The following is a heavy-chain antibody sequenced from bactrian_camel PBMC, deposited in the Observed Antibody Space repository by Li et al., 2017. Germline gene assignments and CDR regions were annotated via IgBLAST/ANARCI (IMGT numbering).Heavy chain of an antibody. Sequence: QVQLVESGGGSAQVGGSLRLSCTTFPGTAFKAWFRQIPGKEREGVAAIFTGSGRDYYAASVTGRFTISQDNAKNTVYLQMGSLRPEDTAMCYCNSLYDCYEGPQPWGQGTQVTVSS. CDR3: NSLYDCYEGPQP. D-gene: IGHD3*01. CDR2: IFTGSGRD. J-gene: IGHJ4*01. CDR1: PGTAFK. V-gene: IGHV3S54*01.